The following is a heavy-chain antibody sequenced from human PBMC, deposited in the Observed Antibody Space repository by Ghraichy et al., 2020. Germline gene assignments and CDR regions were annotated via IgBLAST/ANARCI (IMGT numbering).Heavy chain of an antibody. CDR1: GFTFSRHW. CDR2: IKSDGSDS. CDR3: ARDPYGDYKYGGTDY. J-gene: IGHJ4*02. Sequence: ESLNISCAASGFTFSRHWMSWVRQAPGKGLECVASIKSDGSDSFYLDSVKGRFTISRDNAENSVSLEMTSLRAEDTAIYYCARDPYGDYKYGGTDYWGRGTLVSVSS. D-gene: IGHD4-17*01. V-gene: IGHV3-7*01.